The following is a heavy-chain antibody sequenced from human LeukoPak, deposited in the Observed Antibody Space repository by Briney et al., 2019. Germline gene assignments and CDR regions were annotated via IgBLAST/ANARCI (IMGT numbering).Heavy chain of an antibody. V-gene: IGHV3-7*01. CDR1: GFSVSGYW. D-gene: IGHD6-13*01. Sequence: GGSLRLSCAVSGFSVSGYWMTWVSQAPGKGLEWVANIKQDGSEKNYVDSVKGRFTISRDNDENSSFLQMNSPGVEDTAVYYCAREWQGGIAAAGTRIEGDYWGQGTLVAVSS. J-gene: IGHJ4*02. CDR2: IKQDGSEK. CDR3: AREWQGGIAAAGTRIEGDY.